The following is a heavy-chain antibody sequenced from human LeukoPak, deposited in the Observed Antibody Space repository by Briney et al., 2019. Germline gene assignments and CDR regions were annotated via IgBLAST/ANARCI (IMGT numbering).Heavy chain of an antibody. V-gene: IGHV3-48*03. CDR2: ISGSSETI. CDR1: GFTFSAYE. Sequence: GGSLRLSCAASGFTFSAYELNWVRQAPGKGLEWFSYISGSSETIYYAASVKGRFTISRDNAKNSLSLQMNSLRAEDTAVYYCVSAYGGLLDYWGQGTLVTVSS. J-gene: IGHJ4*02. CDR3: VSAYGGLLDY. D-gene: IGHD3-16*01.